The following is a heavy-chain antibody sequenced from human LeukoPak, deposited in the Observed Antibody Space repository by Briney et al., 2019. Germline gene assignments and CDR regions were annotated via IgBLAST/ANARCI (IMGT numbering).Heavy chain of an antibody. J-gene: IGHJ4*02. CDR2: IYYSGNT. Sequence: SETLSLTCTVSGGSISSYYWSWIRQPPGKGLEWIGYIYYSGNTNYNPSLKSRVTISVDTSKNQFSLKLSSVTAADTAVYYCARERRDGYNFDYWGQGTLVTVSS. V-gene: IGHV4-59*01. D-gene: IGHD5-24*01. CDR1: GGSISSYY. CDR3: ARERRDGYNFDY.